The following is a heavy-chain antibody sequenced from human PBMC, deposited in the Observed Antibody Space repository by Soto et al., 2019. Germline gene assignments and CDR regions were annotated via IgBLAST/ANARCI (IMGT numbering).Heavy chain of an antibody. CDR1: GVSISRSNW. V-gene: IGHV4-4*02. D-gene: IGHD2-8*01. CDR3: ARCLHCSYGGRFDP. J-gene: IGHJ5*02. CDR2: LYPSGGT. Sequence: SETLSLTCSVSGVSISRSNWWTWVRQAPGKGLEWIGELYPSGGTTYNPSLQNRVTISVDYSKSHLSLTLTSVTAADTAVYYCARCLHCSYGGRFDPWGQGALVTVSS.